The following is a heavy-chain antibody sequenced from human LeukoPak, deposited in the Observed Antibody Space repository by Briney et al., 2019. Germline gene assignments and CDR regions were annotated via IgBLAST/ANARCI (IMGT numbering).Heavy chain of an antibody. Sequence: PGGSLRLSCAASGFSVSNNYMSWVRQAPGEGLEWIAGIYSGGNTYYAESVQGRFTISRDTYKNMVYLQMNGLTPEDTAVYYCARDPTGASAWGKGTTVTVSS. CDR2: IYSGGNT. CDR1: GFSVSNNY. CDR3: ARDPTGASA. V-gene: IGHV3-53*01. D-gene: IGHD1-14*01. J-gene: IGHJ6*04.